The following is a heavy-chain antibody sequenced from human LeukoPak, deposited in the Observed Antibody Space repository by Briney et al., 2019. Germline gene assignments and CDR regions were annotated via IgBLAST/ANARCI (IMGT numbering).Heavy chain of an antibody. D-gene: IGHD3-3*01. CDR1: GASVSSYY. J-gene: IGHJ5*02. CDR3: ATGYYEPFAT. V-gene: IGHV4-59*02. CDR2: ISDTGKT. Sequence: SETLSLTCTFSGASVSSYYWDWLRQTPGKGLEWIGYISDTGKTDSNPSLKSRVSISLGPANKQFSLRLRSETAADSAVYYCATGYYEPFATWGPGILVTVSS.